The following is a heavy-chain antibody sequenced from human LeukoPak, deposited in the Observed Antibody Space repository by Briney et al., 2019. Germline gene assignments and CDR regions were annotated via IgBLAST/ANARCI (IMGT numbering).Heavy chain of an antibody. CDR2: IWYDGSSQ. D-gene: IGHD5-12*01. V-gene: IGHV3-33*01. CDR3: AFLQDSGSGHDS. CDR1: GINFINYG. J-gene: IGHJ4*02. Sequence: PGTSLILFCAASGINFINYGRHWLRQAPAKELEWLAVIWYDGSSQSYEDSFKDRFTISTDNSNNTLYLQMNRLKPEDTAVYYCAFLQDSGSGHDSWGQGTLVSVSS.